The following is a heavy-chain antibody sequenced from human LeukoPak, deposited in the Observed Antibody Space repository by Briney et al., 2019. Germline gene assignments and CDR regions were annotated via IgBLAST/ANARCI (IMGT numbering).Heavy chain of an antibody. J-gene: IGHJ6*03. CDR2: INPSGGST. CDR1: GYTFTSYY. D-gene: IGHD6-13*01. CDR3: AKAAAGSQHSYYYYYYLDV. V-gene: IGHV1-46*01. Sequence: ASVKVSCKASGYTFTSYYMHWVRQAPGQGLEWMGIINPSGGSTSYAQKFQGRVTMTRDTSTSTVYMELSSLRSEDTAVYYCAKAAAGSQHSYYYYYYLDVWGTGTTVTISS.